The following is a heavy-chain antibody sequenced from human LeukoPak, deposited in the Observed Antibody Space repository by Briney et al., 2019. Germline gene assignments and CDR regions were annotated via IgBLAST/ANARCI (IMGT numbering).Heavy chain of an antibody. D-gene: IGHD3-10*01. V-gene: IGHV4-4*07. Sequence: SETLSLTCTVSGGSTSSYYWSWIRQPPGKGLEWIGRVFTSGIISGNTNYNPSLKSRVTMSVDTSKNQFSLKLSSVTAADTAVYYCATDGMVRGPDAWFDSWGQGTLVTVSS. J-gene: IGHJ5*01. CDR2: VFTSGIISGNT. CDR1: GGSTSSYY. CDR3: ATDGMVRGPDAWFDS.